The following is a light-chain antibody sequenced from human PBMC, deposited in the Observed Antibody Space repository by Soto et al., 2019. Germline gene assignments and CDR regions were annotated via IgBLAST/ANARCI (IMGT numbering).Light chain of an antibody. V-gene: IGKV2-30*01. CDR2: RVS. CDR1: QGLVYFDGNTY. CDR3: VRGTQWPYT. Sequence: DIVMTQSPLSLPVTLGQSASISCRSSQGLVYFDGNTYLSWYQQRPGQSPRRLIYRVSDRDSGAPAKSHGIGSGTDFTLIMSRIEGEQVGVCSRVRGTQWPYTVGQWTKLE. J-gene: IGKJ2*01.